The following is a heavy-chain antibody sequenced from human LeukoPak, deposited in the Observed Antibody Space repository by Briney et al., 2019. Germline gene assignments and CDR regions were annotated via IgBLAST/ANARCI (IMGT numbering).Heavy chain of an antibody. V-gene: IGHV3-33*05. CDR1: GFPLSSYG. CDR3: ARDLSAAFDF. CDR2: LVYDERS. Sequence: GRTLRLSCAASGFPLSSYGMHWVRQAPGKGLEWVARLVYDERSDYANSVKGRFSISRDNSKNTLFLDMSDLRVEDTAVYYCARDLSAAFDFWGQGVLVTVSS. D-gene: IGHD6-19*01. J-gene: IGHJ4*02.